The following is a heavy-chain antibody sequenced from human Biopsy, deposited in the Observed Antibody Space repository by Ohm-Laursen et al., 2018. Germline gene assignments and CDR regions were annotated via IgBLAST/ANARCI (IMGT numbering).Heavy chain of an antibody. CDR3: ERVGVGAPSIDYFDS. CDR2: IYYSGST. V-gene: IGHV4-59*01. CDR1: GGSIYNFF. D-gene: IGHD1-26*01. J-gene: IGHJ4*03. Sequence: SETLSLTCTVSGGSIYNFFWSWIRQPPGKGLEWIGNIYYSGSTNYNPSLKSRVTISVDTSKNHFSLELSSVTAADTAVYYCERVGVGAPSIDYFDSWGQGALVTVSS.